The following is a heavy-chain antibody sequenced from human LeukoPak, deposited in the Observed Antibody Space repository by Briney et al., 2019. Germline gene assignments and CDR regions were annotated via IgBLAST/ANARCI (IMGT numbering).Heavy chain of an antibody. Sequence: PGRSLRLSCAASGFTFSSYAMSWVRQAPGKGLEWVSAISGSGGSTYYADSVKGRFTISRDNSKSTLYLQMNSLRAEDTAVYYCAKERKRWLQLGGQLAPLDYWGQGTLVTVSS. CDR1: GFTFSSYA. CDR2: ISGSGGST. CDR3: AKERKRWLQLGGQLAPLDY. J-gene: IGHJ4*02. V-gene: IGHV3-23*01. D-gene: IGHD5-24*01.